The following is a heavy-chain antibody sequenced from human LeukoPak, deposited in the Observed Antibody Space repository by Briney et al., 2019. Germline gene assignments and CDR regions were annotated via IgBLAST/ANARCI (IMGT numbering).Heavy chain of an antibody. Sequence: ASVTVSCKASGFTFTDHYMPWVRQAPGQGLEWMGWINGKRGDTNYAQNFPDRVTMTRGTSTSTVYMELSRLTVDDTAVYYCARDHDWGVDYWGQGTLVTVSS. V-gene: IGHV1-2*02. CDR1: GFTFTDHY. J-gene: IGHJ4*02. CDR2: INGKRGDT. CDR3: ARDHDWGVDY. D-gene: IGHD7-27*01.